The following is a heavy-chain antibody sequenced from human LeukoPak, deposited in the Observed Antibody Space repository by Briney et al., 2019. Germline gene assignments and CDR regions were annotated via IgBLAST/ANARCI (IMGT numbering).Heavy chain of an antibody. Sequence: GGSLRLSCAASGFTFSSYAMSWIRQAPGKGLEWVSGISGSDDSTYYAHSVKRRFTISRDNSKNTLYLQMNSLRAEDTAVYYCAKDRVVDCGGDCSNFDYWGQGTLVTVSS. J-gene: IGHJ4*02. CDR1: GFTFSSYA. D-gene: IGHD2-21*02. V-gene: IGHV3-23*01. CDR2: ISGSDDST. CDR3: AKDRVVDCGGDCSNFDY.